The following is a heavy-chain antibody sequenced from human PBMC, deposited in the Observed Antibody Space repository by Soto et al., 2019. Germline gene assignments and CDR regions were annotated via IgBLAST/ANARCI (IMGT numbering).Heavy chain of an antibody. J-gene: IGHJ6*02. CDR2: IYPGDSDT. Sequence: GESLKISCKGSGYSFTSYWIGWVRQMPGKGLEWMGIIYPGDSDTRYSPSFQGQVTISADKSISTAYLQWSSLKASDTAMYYCARYGYSYGNPYYYYYYGMDVWGQGTTVTVS. CDR3: ARYGYSYGNPYYYYYYGMDV. V-gene: IGHV5-51*01. CDR1: GYSFTSYW. D-gene: IGHD5-18*01.